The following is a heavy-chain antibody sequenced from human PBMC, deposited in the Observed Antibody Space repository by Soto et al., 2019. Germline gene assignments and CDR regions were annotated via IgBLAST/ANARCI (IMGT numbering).Heavy chain of an antibody. CDR1: GFTFSNYV. V-gene: IGHV3-23*01. J-gene: IGHJ4*02. CDR3: AQLPLDLAIGFDY. Sequence: EVHLLDSGGGLVQPGGSLRLSCAASGFTFSNYVMSWVRQAPGKGLEWGTSISGSGGNTYYADCVKCRFTISRDNSKNTHFLQINSLRAEDTAVYNCAQLPLDLAIGFDYLCQGTLVTVSS. CDR2: ISGSGGNT.